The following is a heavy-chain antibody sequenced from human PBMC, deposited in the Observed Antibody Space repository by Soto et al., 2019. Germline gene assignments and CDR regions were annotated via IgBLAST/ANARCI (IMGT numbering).Heavy chain of an antibody. CDR3: SAEEAYCGGDCSPPFDY. CDR2: ISAYNGNT. V-gene: IGHV1-18*01. Sequence: QVQLVQSGAEVKKPGASVKVSCKASGYTFTSYGISWVRQAPGQRLEWMGWISAYNGNTNYAQKLQGRVTMTTDTSTSTTYMERRRMRSDDTTVYYCSAEEAYCGGDCSPPFDYWGQGTLVTVSS. D-gene: IGHD2-21*02. CDR1: GYTFTSYG. J-gene: IGHJ4*02.